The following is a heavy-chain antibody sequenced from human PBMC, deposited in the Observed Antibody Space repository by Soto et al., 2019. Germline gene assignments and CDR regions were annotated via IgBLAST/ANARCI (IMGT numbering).Heavy chain of an antibody. Sequence: PSETLSLTCTVSGGSISGSSYYWGWIRQPPGKGLECIGSVHYSGSTDYNPSLKSRVTISVDTSKNQFSLKLTSVTAADTAVYFCASFSGATYGDYGGGINYWGQGXLVTVYS. CDR2: VHYSGST. CDR3: ASFSGATYGDYGGGINY. V-gene: IGHV4-39*01. CDR1: GGSISGSSYY. D-gene: IGHD4-17*01. J-gene: IGHJ4*02.